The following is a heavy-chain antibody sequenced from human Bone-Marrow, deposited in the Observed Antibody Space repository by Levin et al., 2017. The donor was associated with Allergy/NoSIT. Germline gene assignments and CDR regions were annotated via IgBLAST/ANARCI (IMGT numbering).Heavy chain of an antibody. CDR3: AKIYETYCSATSCYQGYFHY. J-gene: IGHJ4*02. CDR1: GFSFSNYG. V-gene: IGHV3-30*18. D-gene: IGHD2-2*01. Sequence: GGSLRLSCVASGFSFSNYGINWVRQAPGKGLEWVAVIPYDGRNQYYADSVRGRFTISRDNSKNTVYLQMNSLRIEDTAVYFCAKIYETYCSATSCYQGYFHYWGQGTLVTVSS. CDR2: IPYDGRNQ.